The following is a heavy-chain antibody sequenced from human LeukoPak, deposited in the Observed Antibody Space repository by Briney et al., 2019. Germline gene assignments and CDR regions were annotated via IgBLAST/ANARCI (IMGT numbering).Heavy chain of an antibody. CDR3: AKDQGITMIVVVSLSFDI. Sequence: GESLKISCKGSGYSFTSYWIGWVRQAPGKGLEWVAFIRYDGSNKYYADSVKGRFTISRDNSKNTLYLQMNSLRAEDTAVYYCAKDQGITMIVVVSLSFDIWGQGTMVTVSS. V-gene: IGHV3-30*02. D-gene: IGHD3-22*01. J-gene: IGHJ3*02. CDR2: IRYDGSNK. CDR1: GYSFTSYW.